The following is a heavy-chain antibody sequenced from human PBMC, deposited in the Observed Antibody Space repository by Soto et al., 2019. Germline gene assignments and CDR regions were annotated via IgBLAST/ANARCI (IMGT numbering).Heavy chain of an antibody. V-gene: IGHV3-23*01. CDR1: GFTFSTYA. CDR3: ATPASDINGYPKLTFEY. Sequence: GWSLRLSCAASGFTFSTYAMTWVRHAPGKGLEWVSTIRGSGDTTYYTDSVKGRFTISRDNSKNTLYLHMNSLRDEDTAVYYYATPASDINGYPKLTFEYWGPGTLLTVSS. D-gene: IGHD3-22*01. J-gene: IGHJ4*02. CDR2: IRGSGDTT.